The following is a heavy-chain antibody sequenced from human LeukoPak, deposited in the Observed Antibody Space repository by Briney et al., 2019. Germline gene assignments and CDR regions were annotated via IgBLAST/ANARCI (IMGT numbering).Heavy chain of an antibody. CDR3: VRDNYGVDY. J-gene: IGHJ4*02. CDR2: INGDGSDT. V-gene: IGHV3-74*01. Sequence: GGSLRLSCAASGFSFRTYWMQWVRQAPGKGLMWVSHINGDGSDTTYADSVKGRFTISRDNAKNTLYLQMNSLRAEDTAVYYCVRDNYGVDYWGQGTLVTVYS. CDR1: GFSFRTYW. D-gene: IGHD4-11*01.